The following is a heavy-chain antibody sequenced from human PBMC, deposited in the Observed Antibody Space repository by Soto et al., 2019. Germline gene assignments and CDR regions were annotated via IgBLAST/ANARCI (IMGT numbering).Heavy chain of an antibody. J-gene: IGHJ4*02. CDR2: IYHTGST. CDR3: GAHAGATYGPLDY. Sequence: QVQLQQSGPGLVKPSGTLSLTGAVPIASFPSANWWTWARKPPGKKLEWLGEIYHTGSTNYNPSLKHRVTISVDKSKNQFSLRLFSVTAADTAVYYCGAHAGATYGPLDYWGRGTLVTVSS. V-gene: IGHV4-4*02. D-gene: IGHD4-17*01. CDR1: IASFPSANW.